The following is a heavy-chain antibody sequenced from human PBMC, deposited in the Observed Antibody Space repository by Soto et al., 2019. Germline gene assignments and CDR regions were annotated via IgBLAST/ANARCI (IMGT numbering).Heavy chain of an antibody. CDR1: GGSFRGYD. J-gene: IGHJ6*02. Sequence: SETLSLTCAVYGGSFRGYDWSWIRQPPGKGLEWIGEINHSGSTNYNPSLKSRVTISVDTSKNQFSLKLSSVTAADTAVYYCARATVDFWSGYYPNYYYYGMDVWGQGTTVTVSS. CDR2: INHSGST. CDR3: ARATVDFWSGYYPNYYYYGMDV. V-gene: IGHV4-34*01. D-gene: IGHD3-3*01.